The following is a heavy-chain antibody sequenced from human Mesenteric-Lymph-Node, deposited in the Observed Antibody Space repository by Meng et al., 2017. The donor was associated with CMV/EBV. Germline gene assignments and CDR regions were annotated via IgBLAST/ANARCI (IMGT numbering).Heavy chain of an antibody. Sequence: HRWGAGLLKPLATLFVTCAVYGGSFSGYYWNWIRQSPEKGLEWIGEINHSGSTTYNPSFTSRIIISVDTSTNQISLNMSSVTAADTAVYYCARGSSYDILTGYFDYWGQGALVTVSS. CDR3: ARGSSYDILTGYFDY. D-gene: IGHD3-9*01. CDR2: INHSGST. J-gene: IGHJ4*02. CDR1: GGSFSGYY. V-gene: IGHV4-34*01.